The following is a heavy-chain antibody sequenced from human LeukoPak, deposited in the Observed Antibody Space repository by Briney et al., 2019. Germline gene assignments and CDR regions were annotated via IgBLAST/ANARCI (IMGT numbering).Heavy chain of an antibody. Sequence: GGSLRLSCAASGFSFSETWMHWVRQVPGKGLVWVSRIRSDGSDARYAESVKGRFTISRDNAKNTLYLQMNSLRDEDTAVYYCARDWFHAIDYWGQGTLVTVPS. CDR1: GFSFSETW. J-gene: IGHJ4*02. CDR3: ARDWFHAIDY. D-gene: IGHD2/OR15-2a*01. V-gene: IGHV3-74*01. CDR2: IRSDGSDA.